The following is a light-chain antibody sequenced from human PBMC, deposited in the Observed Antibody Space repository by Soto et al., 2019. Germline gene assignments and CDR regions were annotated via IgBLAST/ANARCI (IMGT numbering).Light chain of an antibody. Sequence: QPVLTQPPSASGTPGQRVTISCSGSSSNIGSNFVYWYQQFPGTAPKLLIYRNNQRPSGVPDRFSGSKSGTSASLAISGLPSEDEADYYCAAWDDRLSGWVFGGGTKLTVL. J-gene: IGLJ3*02. CDR1: SSNIGSNF. CDR2: RNN. CDR3: AAWDDRLSGWV. V-gene: IGLV1-47*01.